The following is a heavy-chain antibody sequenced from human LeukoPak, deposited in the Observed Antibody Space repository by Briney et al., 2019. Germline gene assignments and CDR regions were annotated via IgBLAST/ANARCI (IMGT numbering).Heavy chain of an antibody. CDR3: ARRGAYGSGS. J-gene: IGHJ4*02. V-gene: IGHV4-34*01. D-gene: IGHD3-10*01. CDR2: INHGGST. Sequence: TSETLSLTCAVYGGSFSGYYWSWIRQPPGKGLEWIGEINHGGSTNYNPSLKSRVTISVDTSKNQFSLKLSSVTAADTAVYYCARRGAYGSGSWGQGTLVTVSS. CDR1: GGSFSGYY.